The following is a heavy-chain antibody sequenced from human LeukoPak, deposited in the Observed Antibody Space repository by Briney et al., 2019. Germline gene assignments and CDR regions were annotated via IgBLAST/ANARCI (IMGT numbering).Heavy chain of an antibody. J-gene: IGHJ4*02. D-gene: IGHD5-18*01. Sequence: GGSLRLSCAASGFTFSSYWMHWVRQAPGKGLVWVSRINSDGSSTSYADSVKGRFTISRDNAKNTLYLQMNSLRAEDTAVYYCAGGGGGYSYGSFDYWGQGTLVTVSS. V-gene: IGHV3-74*01. CDR3: AGGGGGYSYGSFDY. CDR1: GFTFSSYW. CDR2: INSDGSST.